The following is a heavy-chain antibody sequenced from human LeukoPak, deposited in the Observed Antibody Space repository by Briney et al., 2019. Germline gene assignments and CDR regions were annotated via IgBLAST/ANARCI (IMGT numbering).Heavy chain of an antibody. J-gene: IGHJ4*02. CDR1: GGSISGSNYY. D-gene: IGHD1-26*01. CDR2: IYHSGNT. V-gene: IGHV4-39*07. Sequence: NTSETLSLTCTVSGGSISGSNYYWGWIRQPPGKGLEWIGEIYHSGNTNYNPSLKSRVTISLDKSKNQFSLKLRSVTAADTAVYYCAREEMPGKFDYWGQGTLVTVSS. CDR3: AREEMPGKFDY.